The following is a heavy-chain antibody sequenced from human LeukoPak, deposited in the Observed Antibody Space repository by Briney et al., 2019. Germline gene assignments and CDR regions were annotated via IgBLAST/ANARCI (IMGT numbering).Heavy chain of an antibody. CDR2: IYHSGST. CDR1: GYSISSGYY. V-gene: IGHV4-38-2*01. J-gene: IGHJ5*02. Sequence: SETPSLTGAVSGYSISSGYYWGWIRQPPGKGLEWIGSIYHSGSTYYNPSLKSRVTISVDTSKNQFSLKLSSVTAADTAVYYCARVQGYCSGGSCFRPHNWFDPWGQGTLVTVSS. CDR3: ARVQGYCSGGSCFRPHNWFDP. D-gene: IGHD2-15*01.